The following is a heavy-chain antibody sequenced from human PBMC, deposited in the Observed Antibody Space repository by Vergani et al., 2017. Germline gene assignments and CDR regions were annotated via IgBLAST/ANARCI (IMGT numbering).Heavy chain of an antibody. D-gene: IGHD3-10*01. V-gene: IGHV3-23*01. CDR3: AKGSIVTMVRGVIIHPFDY. CDR1: GFTFSSYA. J-gene: IGHJ4*02. CDR2: ISGSGGST. Sequence: EVQLLESGGGLVQPGGSLRLSCAASGFTFSSYAMSWVRQAPGKGLEWVSAISGSGGSTYYADSVKGRFTISRDNSKNTLYLQMNSLSAEDTAVYYCAKGSIVTMVRGVIIHPFDYWGQGTLVTVSS.